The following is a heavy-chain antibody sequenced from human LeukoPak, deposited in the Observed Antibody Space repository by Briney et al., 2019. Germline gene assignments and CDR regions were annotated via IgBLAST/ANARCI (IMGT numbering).Heavy chain of an antibody. Sequence: PSETLSLTCTVSGGSISNYYWGWIRQPAGKGLEWIGCIYTSGSTHYNPSLKSRVTMSVDTSKNQFSLKLSSVTAADTAVYYCARAYYDFWSGYALAYWGQGTLVTVSS. V-gene: IGHV4-4*07. CDR2: IYTSGST. J-gene: IGHJ4*02. CDR3: ARAYYDFWSGYALAY. D-gene: IGHD3-3*01. CDR1: GGSISNYY.